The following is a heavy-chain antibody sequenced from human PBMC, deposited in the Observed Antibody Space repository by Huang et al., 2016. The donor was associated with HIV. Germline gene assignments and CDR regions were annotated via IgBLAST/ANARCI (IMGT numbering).Heavy chain of an antibody. Sequence: QVQLEQWGAGLLKPSETLSLTCAVYGGSFSGYFWYWIRQSPGKGLEWIGKINHAGVTDYNPSLKSRATISVDTSKNQFSLKLTSVTAADTAIYYCAREIMISFGGPFDSWGHGNLVTVSS. J-gene: IGHJ5*01. CDR2: INHAGVT. D-gene: IGHD3-16*01. V-gene: IGHV4-34*02. CDR3: AREIMISFGGPFDS. CDR1: GGSFSGYF.